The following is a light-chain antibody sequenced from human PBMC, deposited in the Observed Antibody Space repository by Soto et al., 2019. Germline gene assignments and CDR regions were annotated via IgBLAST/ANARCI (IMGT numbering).Light chain of an antibody. CDR1: SSDVGGYNY. J-gene: IGLJ1*01. V-gene: IGLV2-11*01. Sequence: QSALTQPRSVSGSPGQSVTISCTGTSSDVGGYNYVSWYQQHPGKAPKLMIYDVSKRPSGVPDRFSGSKSGNTASLTISGLQADDEADYSCCSYAGSYVFGTGTKLTVL. CDR2: DVS. CDR3: CSYAGSYV.